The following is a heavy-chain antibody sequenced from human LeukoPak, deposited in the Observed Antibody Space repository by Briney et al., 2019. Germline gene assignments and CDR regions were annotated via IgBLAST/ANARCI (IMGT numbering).Heavy chain of an antibody. J-gene: IGHJ3*02. CDR2: ISYDGSNK. CDR3: ARGILEPGIAVADYDAFDI. D-gene: IGHD6-19*01. Sequence: GGSLRLSCAASGFTFSSYAMHWVRQAPGKGLEWVAVISYDGSNKYYADSVKGRFTISRDNSKNTLYLQMNSLRAEDTAVYYCARGILEPGIAVADYDAFDIWGQGTMVTVSS. V-gene: IGHV3-30-3*01. CDR1: GFTFSSYA.